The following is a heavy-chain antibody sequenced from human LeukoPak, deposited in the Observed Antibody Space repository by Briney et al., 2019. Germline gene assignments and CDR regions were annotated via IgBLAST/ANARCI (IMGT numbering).Heavy chain of an antibody. CDR2: INWNSRSI. D-gene: IGHD3-22*01. V-gene: IGHV3-9*01. CDR1: GFTFNEYA. J-gene: IGHJ4*02. CDR3: AKDLHYYDGSGLVHY. Sequence: PGGSLRLSCAASGFTFNEYAMYWVRQAPGKGLEWVSNINWNSRSITYADSVKGRFTISRDNAKNSLYLQMNSLRPEDTALYYCAKDLHYYDGSGLVHYWGQGTLVTVSS.